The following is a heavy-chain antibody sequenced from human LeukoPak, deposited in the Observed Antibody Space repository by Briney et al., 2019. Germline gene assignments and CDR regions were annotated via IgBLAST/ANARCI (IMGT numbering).Heavy chain of an antibody. J-gene: IGHJ4*02. CDR3: ARGTVGATVYYFDY. CDR1: DYSISSGYY. V-gene: IGHV4-38-2*02. CDR2: IYHSGST. D-gene: IGHD1-26*01. Sequence: PSETLSLTCTVSDYSISSGYYWGWIRQPPGKGLEWIGSIYHSGSTYYNPSLKSRVTISVDTSKNQFSLKLSSVTAADTAVYYCARGTVGATVYYFDYRGQGTLVTVSS.